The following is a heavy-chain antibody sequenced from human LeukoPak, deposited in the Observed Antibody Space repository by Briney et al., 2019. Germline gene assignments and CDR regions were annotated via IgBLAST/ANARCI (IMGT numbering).Heavy chain of an antibody. J-gene: IGHJ4*02. Sequence: GGSLRLSCTASGFTFGDYAMSWVRQAPGKGLEWGGFIRSKAYGGTTEYAASVKGRFTISRDDSKSIAYLQMNSLKTEDTAVYYCTRDVTSLGGGYDLDYWGQGTLVTVSS. CDR1: GFTFGDYA. CDR2: IRSKAYGGTT. V-gene: IGHV3-49*04. D-gene: IGHD5-12*01. CDR3: TRDVTSLGGGYDLDY.